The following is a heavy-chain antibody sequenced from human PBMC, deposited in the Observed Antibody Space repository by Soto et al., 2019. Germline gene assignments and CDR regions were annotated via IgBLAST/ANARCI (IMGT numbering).Heavy chain of an antibody. Sequence: GGSLRLSCAASGFTVSSNYMSWVRQAPGKGLEWVSVIYSGGSTYYADSVRGRFTISRDNSKNTLYLQMNSLRAEDTAVYYCARYYCSGGSCQDYWGQETLVTVSS. CDR1: GFTVSSNY. J-gene: IGHJ4*02. CDR2: IYSGGST. D-gene: IGHD2-15*01. CDR3: ARYYCSGGSCQDY. V-gene: IGHV3-53*01.